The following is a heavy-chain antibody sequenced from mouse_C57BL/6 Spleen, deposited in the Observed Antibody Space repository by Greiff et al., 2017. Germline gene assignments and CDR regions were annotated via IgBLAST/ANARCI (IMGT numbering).Heavy chain of an antibody. Sequence: VQLKESGGGLVKPGGSLKLSCAASGFTFSSYAMSWVRQTPEKRLEWVATISDGGSYTYYPDNVKGRFTISRDNAKNNLYLQMSHLKSEDTAMYYCARDRVLRYFDYWGQGTTLTVSS. CDR1: GFTFSSYA. CDR3: ARDRVLRYFDY. V-gene: IGHV5-4*01. CDR2: ISDGGSYT. J-gene: IGHJ2*01. D-gene: IGHD1-1*01.